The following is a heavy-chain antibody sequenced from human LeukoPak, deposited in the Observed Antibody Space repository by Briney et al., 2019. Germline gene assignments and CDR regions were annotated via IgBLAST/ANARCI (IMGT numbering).Heavy chain of an antibody. Sequence: SVKVSSKASGGTFSSYAISWVRQAPGQGLEWMGGIIPIFGTANYAQKFQGRVTITADESTSTAYMELSSLRSEDTAVYYCARESGYSSGPYVYWGQGTLVTVSS. V-gene: IGHV1-69*13. CDR2: IIPIFGTA. CDR1: GGTFSSYA. D-gene: IGHD6-19*01. J-gene: IGHJ4*02. CDR3: ARESGYSSGPYVY.